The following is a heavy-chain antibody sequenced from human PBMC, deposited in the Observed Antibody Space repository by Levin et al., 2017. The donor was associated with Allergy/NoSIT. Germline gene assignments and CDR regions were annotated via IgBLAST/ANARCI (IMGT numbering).Heavy chain of an antibody. Sequence: SVKVSCKASGGTFSSYAISWVRQAPGQGLEWMGGIIPIFGTANYAQKFQGRVTITADESTSTAYMELSSLRSEDTAVYYCARGQSTRGSGSYYPGGYYYYGMDVWGQGTTVTVSS. CDR1: GGTFSSYA. J-gene: IGHJ6*02. D-gene: IGHD3-10*01. CDR3: ARGQSTRGSGSYYPGGYYYYGMDV. V-gene: IGHV1-69*13. CDR2: IIPIFGTA.